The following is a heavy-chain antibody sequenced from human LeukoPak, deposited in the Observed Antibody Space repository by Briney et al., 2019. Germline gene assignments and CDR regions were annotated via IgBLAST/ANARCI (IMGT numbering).Heavy chain of an antibody. CDR1: GGSFSGYY. V-gene: IGHV4-34*01. CDR3: ARGTDYTFDY. Sequence: KPSETLSLTCAVYGGSFSGYYWSWIRQPPGKGLEWTGEINHSGSTNYNPSLKSRVTISVDTSKNQFSLKLSSVTAADTAVYYCARGTDYTFDYWGQGTLVTVSS. J-gene: IGHJ4*02. D-gene: IGHD5-12*01. CDR2: INHSGST.